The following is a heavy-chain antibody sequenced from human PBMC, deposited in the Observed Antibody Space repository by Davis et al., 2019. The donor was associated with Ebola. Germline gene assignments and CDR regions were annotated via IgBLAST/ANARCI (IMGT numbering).Heavy chain of an antibody. Sequence: SGPTLVKPTQTLTLTCTFSGFSLSPSGMCVSWIRQPPGKALEWLARIDWDDDKYYSTSLKTRLTISKDTSKNQVVLTMTNMDPVDTATYYCARIRAESAAGRYGMDIWGQGTTVTVSS. V-gene: IGHV2-70*11. CDR1: GFSLSPSGMC. CDR3: ARIRAESAAGRYGMDI. CDR2: IDWDDDK. D-gene: IGHD6-19*01. J-gene: IGHJ6*02.